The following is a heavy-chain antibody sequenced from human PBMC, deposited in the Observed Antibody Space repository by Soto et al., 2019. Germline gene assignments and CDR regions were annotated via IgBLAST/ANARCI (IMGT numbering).Heavy chain of an antibody. J-gene: IGHJ6*01. V-gene: IGHV4-30-4*01. Sequence: QGQLQESGPGLVKPSQTLSLTCTVSGGSISSGDYYWSGIRQPPGKGLEWSGYIQYSGSTYYNPSLKSRVPISGATSRTPVTLNLCSVTAADTDVYYCARGPGGYSYGYDGYYGMDVWGQGATVTVS. CDR2: IQYSGST. CDR1: GGSISSGDYY. D-gene: IGHD5-18*01. CDR3: ARGPGGYSYGYDGYYGMDV.